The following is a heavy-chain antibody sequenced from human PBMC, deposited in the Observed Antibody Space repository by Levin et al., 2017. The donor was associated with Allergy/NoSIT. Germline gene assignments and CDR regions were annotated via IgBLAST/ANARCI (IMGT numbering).Heavy chain of an antibody. Sequence: GESLKISCAASGFTFSSYGMHWVRQAPGKGLEWVAVISYDGSNKYYADSVKGRFTISRDNSKNTLYLQMNSLRAEDTAVYYCAKDWWVVVPAATDAFDIWGQGTMVTVSS. D-gene: IGHD2-2*01. CDR1: GFTFSSYG. V-gene: IGHV3-30*18. CDR2: ISYDGSNK. J-gene: IGHJ3*02. CDR3: AKDWWVVVPAATDAFDI.